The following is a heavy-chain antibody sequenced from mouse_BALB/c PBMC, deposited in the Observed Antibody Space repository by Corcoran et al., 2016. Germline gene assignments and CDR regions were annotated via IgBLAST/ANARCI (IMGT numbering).Heavy chain of an antibody. CDR1: GYTFTNYG. V-gene: IGHV9-1*02. J-gene: IGHJ2*01. CDR2: INTYTGEP. CDR3: ARWGTSMITSYLDY. D-gene: IGHD2-4*01. Sequence: QIQLVQSGPELKKPGETVKISCKASGYTFTNYGMNWVKQAPGKGLKWMGWINTYTGEPTYADDFKGRFAFSLETSASTAYLQINNLKNEDMATYFCARWGTSMITSYLDYWGQGTTLTVSS.